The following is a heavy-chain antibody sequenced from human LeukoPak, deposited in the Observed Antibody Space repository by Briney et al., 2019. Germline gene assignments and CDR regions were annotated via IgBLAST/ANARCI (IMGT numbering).Heavy chain of an antibody. CDR3: ARTLSGTKPLDY. J-gene: IGHJ4*02. CDR1: GYTCTDYY. Sequence: ASVKVSCKASGYTCTDYYIHWVRQAPGQGLRWMGWLNPNTGDTKSAQNFQGRVTMTRDTSISTAYMELTRLESDDTAVYYCARTLSGTKPLDYWGQGTLVTVSS. CDR2: LNPNTGDT. V-gene: IGHV1-2*02. D-gene: IGHD2-2*01.